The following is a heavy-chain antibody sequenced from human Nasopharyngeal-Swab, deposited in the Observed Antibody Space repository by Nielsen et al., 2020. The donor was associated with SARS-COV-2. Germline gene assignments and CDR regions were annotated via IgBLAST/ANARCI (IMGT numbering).Heavy chain of an antibody. CDR1: GFIFSNYG. CDR2: IWYDGSIE. J-gene: IGHJ4*02. D-gene: IGHD6-19*01. CDR3: AKPDIAVRYYFDY. V-gene: IGHV3-33*06. Sequence: GGSLRLSCEASGFIFSNYGMHWVRQAPGQGLEWVAIIWYDGSIEYYADSVKGRFTISRDNSKNTLYLQMNSLRAEDTAVYYCAKPDIAVRYYFDYWGQGTLVTVSS.